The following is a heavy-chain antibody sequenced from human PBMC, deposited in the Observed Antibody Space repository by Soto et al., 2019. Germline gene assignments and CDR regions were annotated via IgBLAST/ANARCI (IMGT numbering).Heavy chain of an antibody. Sequence: GGSLRLSCAASGFTFSSYGMHWVRQAPGKGLEWVAVIWYDGSNKYYADSVKGRFTISRDNSKNTLYLQVNSLRAEDTAVYYCVYYWDRGAAAPTYYYYYGMDVWGQGTTVTVSS. D-gene: IGHD3-16*01. V-gene: IGHV3-33*01. J-gene: IGHJ6*02. CDR3: VYYWDRGAAAPTYYYYYGMDV. CDR1: GFTFSSYG. CDR2: IWYDGSNK.